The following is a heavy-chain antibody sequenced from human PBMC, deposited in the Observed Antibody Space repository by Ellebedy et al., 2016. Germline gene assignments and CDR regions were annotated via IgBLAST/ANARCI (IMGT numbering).Heavy chain of an antibody. Sequence: GGSLRLSXAASGFIFGSYGMNWVRQAPGKGLEWVSSISSSSNYIYYGDSVKGRLTISRDNAKKSLYLQMNSLRADDTAVYYCARDRPISGFYYSMDFWGRGTTITVS. CDR3: ARDRPISGFYYSMDF. V-gene: IGHV3-21*01. CDR2: ISSSSNYI. J-gene: IGHJ6*02. D-gene: IGHD3-3*01. CDR1: GFIFGSYG.